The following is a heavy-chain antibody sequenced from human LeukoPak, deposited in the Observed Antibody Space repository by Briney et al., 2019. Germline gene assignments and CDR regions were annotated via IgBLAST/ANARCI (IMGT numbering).Heavy chain of an antibody. V-gene: IGHV4-59*12. CDR1: GGSLSTYY. Sequence: PSETLSLTCSVSGGSLSTYYWTWTRQPPGKGLEWIGYIHQSGTTEFNPSLKSRVTMSLDTSRNQFSLRMSTVTAADTAVYYCARESGSMRWFDPWGQGTLVTVSS. CDR3: ARESGSMRWFDP. D-gene: IGHD6-25*01. CDR2: IHQSGTT. J-gene: IGHJ5*02.